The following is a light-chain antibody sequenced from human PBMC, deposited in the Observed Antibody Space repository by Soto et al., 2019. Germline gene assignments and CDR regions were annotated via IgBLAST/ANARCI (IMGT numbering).Light chain of an antibody. CDR3: CSFAGTFLFV. Sequence: QSVLTRPPSVSGSPGQSVPISCTGSNSDVGGYSYVSWYQQHPGKAPKLMIYDVTKRPSGVPDRFSGSKSGNTASLTISGLQADDEADYHCCSFAGTFLFVFGTGTKVTVL. J-gene: IGLJ1*01. CDR2: DVT. V-gene: IGLV2-11*01. CDR1: NSDVGGYSY.